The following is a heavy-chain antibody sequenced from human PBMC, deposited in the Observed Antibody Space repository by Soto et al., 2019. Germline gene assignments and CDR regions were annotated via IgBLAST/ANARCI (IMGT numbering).Heavy chain of an antibody. CDR2: VNPSSGNT. J-gene: IGHJ5*02. Sequence: QVQLVQSGAEVKRPGASVKVSCEASGYTFTTYDINWVRQASGQGLEWMGCVNPSSGNTVYAQKFHGRVTMTRDTSIITAYMELSSLKADDTAIYYCARASMYIWNDHWGQGTRVTVSS. V-gene: IGHV1-8*02. D-gene: IGHD1-20*01. CDR1: GYTFTTYD. CDR3: ARASMYIWNDH.